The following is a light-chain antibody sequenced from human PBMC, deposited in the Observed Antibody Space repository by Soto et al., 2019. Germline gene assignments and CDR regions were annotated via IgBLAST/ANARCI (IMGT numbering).Light chain of an antibody. CDR3: QSYDSSLSYWV. CDR1: SSNIGAGYD. CDR2: GNT. Sequence: QLVLTQPPSVSGAPGQRVTISCTGSSSNIGAGYDVHWYQQLPGTAPKLLVSGNTNRPSGVPDRFSGSKSGTSASLAITGLQAEDEADYYCQSYDSSLSYWVFGGGTKFTVL. J-gene: IGLJ3*02. V-gene: IGLV1-40*01.